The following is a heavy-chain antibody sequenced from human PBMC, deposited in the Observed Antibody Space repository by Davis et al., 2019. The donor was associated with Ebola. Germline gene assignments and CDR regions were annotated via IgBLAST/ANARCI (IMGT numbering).Heavy chain of an antibody. CDR1: GFTFSSYG. D-gene: IGHD2-21*01. CDR2: IPYDGSNK. CDR3: ARDFKVDCGLDC. Sequence: GESLKISCAASGFTFSSYGMHWVRQAPGKGLEWVAVIPYDGSNKFYADSVKGRFTISRDNAKNTLYLQMNSLRDEDTAVYYCARDFKVDCGLDCWGQGTLVTVSS. V-gene: IGHV3-33*05. J-gene: IGHJ4*02.